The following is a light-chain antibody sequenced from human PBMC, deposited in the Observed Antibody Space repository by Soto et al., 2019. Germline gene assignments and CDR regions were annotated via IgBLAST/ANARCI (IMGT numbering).Light chain of an antibody. CDR3: QHFSNSPSIT. V-gene: IGKV3-11*01. CDR2: DSS. J-gene: IGKJ5*01. Sequence: EVVLPQSPATVSWSAGARSTLSCRASPSINDHLAWYQQKPGQAPRLLISDSSNRATGIPARFSGSGSGTDFTLNISSLEPDDCAVYYCQHFSNSPSITFGQGTRLEI. CDR1: PSINDH.